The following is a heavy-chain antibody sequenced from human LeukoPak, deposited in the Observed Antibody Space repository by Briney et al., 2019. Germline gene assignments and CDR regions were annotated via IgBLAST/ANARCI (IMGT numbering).Heavy chain of an antibody. Sequence: ASVKVSCKASGYTFTGYYMHWVRQAPGQGLEWMGWINPNSGGTNYAQKFQGWVTMTRDTSISTAYMELRSLRSDDTAVYYCARAPSGLRSGVLDYWGQGTLVTVSS. CDR3: ARAPSGLRSGVLDY. CDR1: GYTFTGYY. D-gene: IGHD5-12*01. J-gene: IGHJ4*02. CDR2: INPNSGGT. V-gene: IGHV1-2*04.